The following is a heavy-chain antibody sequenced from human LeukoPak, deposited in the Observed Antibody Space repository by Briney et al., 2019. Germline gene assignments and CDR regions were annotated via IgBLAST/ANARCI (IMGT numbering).Heavy chain of an antibody. Sequence: GGSLRLSCAASGFTSTNYAMNWVRQAPGKGLEWVSVLIGSSGSTDYADSVKGRFTISRDISKNSLFLQMNSLRAEDTAIYYCAKGAYDYIEIAYFDSWGQGTLVTVSS. J-gene: IGHJ4*02. CDR2: LIGSSGST. D-gene: IGHD5-12*01. CDR3: AKGAYDYIEIAYFDS. V-gene: IGHV3-23*01. CDR1: GFTSTNYA.